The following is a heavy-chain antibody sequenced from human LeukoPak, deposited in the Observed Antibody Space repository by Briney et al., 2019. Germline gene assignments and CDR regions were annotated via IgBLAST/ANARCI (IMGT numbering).Heavy chain of an antibody. CDR1: GFTFSNCE. J-gene: IGHJ4*02. D-gene: IGHD6-13*01. CDR3: ARILAPGSQHFDY. Sequence: PGGSLRLSCAASGFTFSNCEMNWVRQAPGKGLEWVSYISSSGSTIYYADSVKGRFTISRDNAKNSLNLQINSLRAEDTAVYYCARILAPGSQHFDYWGQGTLVTVSS. CDR2: ISSSGSTI. V-gene: IGHV3-48*03.